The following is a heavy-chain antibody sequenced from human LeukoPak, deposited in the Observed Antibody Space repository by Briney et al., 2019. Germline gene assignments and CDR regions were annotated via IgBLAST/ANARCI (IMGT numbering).Heavy chain of an antibody. D-gene: IGHD3-9*01. CDR2: IRYDGSNK. CDR1: GFTFSSYA. J-gene: IGHJ4*02. V-gene: IGHV3-30*02. Sequence: PGGSLRLSCAASGFTFSSYAMSWVRQAPGKGLEWVAFIRYDGSNKYYADSVKGRFTISRDNSKNTLYLQMNSLRAEDTAVYYCAKDPDLLTGYYDYWGQGTLVTVSS. CDR3: AKDPDLLTGYYDY.